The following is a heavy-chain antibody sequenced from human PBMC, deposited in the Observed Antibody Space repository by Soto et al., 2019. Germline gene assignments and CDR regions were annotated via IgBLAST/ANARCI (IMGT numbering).Heavy chain of an antibody. CDR1: GFTFSDYY. Sequence: QVQLVESGGGLVKPGGSLRLSCAASGFTFSDYYMSWIRQAPGKGLEWVSYISSSGSTIYYADSVKGRFTISRDNAKNSLYLQMNSLRAEDTAVYYCARLPRAGNVVVPAAGKYYYYYYYMDVWGKGTTVTVSS. CDR3: ARLPRAGNVVVPAAGKYYYYYYYMDV. CDR2: ISSSGSTI. D-gene: IGHD2-2*01. V-gene: IGHV3-11*01. J-gene: IGHJ6*03.